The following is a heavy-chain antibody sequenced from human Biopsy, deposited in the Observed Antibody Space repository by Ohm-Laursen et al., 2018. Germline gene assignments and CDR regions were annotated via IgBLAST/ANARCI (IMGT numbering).Heavy chain of an antibody. CDR1: SYTFTDYN. V-gene: IGHV1-2*04. CDR3: ARDPLNGHKHFDY. J-gene: IGHJ4*02. CDR2: INCKTGAT. Sequence: ASVKVSCNASSYTFTDYNIHWMRQAPGQGLEWLGYINCKTGATNYAQKFQGSVTMTRDTSISTAYLALGSLRSADTAIYYCARDPLNGHKHFDYWGQGSLVTVSS. D-gene: IGHD2-8*01.